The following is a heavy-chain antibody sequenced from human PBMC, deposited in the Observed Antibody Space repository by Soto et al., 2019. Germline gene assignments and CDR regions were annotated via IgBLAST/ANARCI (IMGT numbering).Heavy chain of an antibody. CDR2: IKQDGSDK. J-gene: IGHJ4*02. V-gene: IGHV3-7*05. CDR1: GFTFGSYW. Sequence: GGSLRLSCAASGFTFGSYWMSWVRQAPGKGLEWVATIKQDGSDKYYVDSVKGRFTISRDHAKNSLFLQMDSLRAEDTAVYYCARDKVVLWFGELLSSHFDYWGLGTLVTVSS. D-gene: IGHD3-10*01. CDR3: ARDKVVLWFGELLSSHFDY.